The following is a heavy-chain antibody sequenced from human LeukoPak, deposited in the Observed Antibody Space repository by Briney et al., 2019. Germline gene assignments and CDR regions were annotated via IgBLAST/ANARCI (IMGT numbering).Heavy chain of an antibody. V-gene: IGHV4-59*01. D-gene: IGHD1-26*01. CDR3: ARAPLSGTYYIDAFDI. CDR2: IYYSGST. Sequence: SETLSLTCTVSGGSISSYYWSWIRQPPGKGLEWIGYIYYSGSTNYNPSLKSRVTISVDTSKNQFSLKLSSVTAADTAVYFCARAPLSGTYYIDAFDIWGQGTMVTVSS. CDR1: GGSISSYY. J-gene: IGHJ3*02.